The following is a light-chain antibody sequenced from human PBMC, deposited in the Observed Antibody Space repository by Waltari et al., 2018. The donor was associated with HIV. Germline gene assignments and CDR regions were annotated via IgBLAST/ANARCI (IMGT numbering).Light chain of an antibody. CDR1: VLATKY. V-gene: IGLV3-27*01. Sequence: SYELTQPSSVSVSPGQTARNTCSGDVLATKYARWFQQKPGQAPVLVIYKDSERPLGIPERFSGSSSGTTVTLTISGAQVEDEADYYCYSAADNNLVFGGGTKLTVL. CDR2: KDS. CDR3: YSAADNNLV. J-gene: IGLJ3*02.